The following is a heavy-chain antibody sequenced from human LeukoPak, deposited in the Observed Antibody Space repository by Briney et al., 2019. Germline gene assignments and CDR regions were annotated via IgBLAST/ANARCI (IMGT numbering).Heavy chain of an antibody. Sequence: ASVKVSCKASGYTFTNYGISWVRQAPGQGLEWMGWISAYNGNTNYAQKLQGRVTMTTDTSTSTAYMELRSLTSDDTAVYYCARGGSDCSGGNCPYSWFDPWGQGTLVTVSS. CDR1: GYTFTNYG. J-gene: IGHJ5*02. CDR2: ISAYNGNT. D-gene: IGHD2-15*01. V-gene: IGHV1-18*01. CDR3: ARGGSDCSGGNCPYSWFDP.